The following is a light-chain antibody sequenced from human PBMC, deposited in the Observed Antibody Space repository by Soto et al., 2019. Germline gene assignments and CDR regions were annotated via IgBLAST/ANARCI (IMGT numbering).Light chain of an antibody. V-gene: IGKV3-20*01. Sequence: EIVLTQSPGTLSLSPGERATLSCRARQSISSNYLAWYQQRPGQAHRLLIFGASYRATGIPDRFSGSGSGTDFTLTISRLEPEDCAVYYCQQYSSSPPEFTFGPGTRVDSK. J-gene: IGKJ3*01. CDR3: QQYSSSPPEFT. CDR2: GAS. CDR1: QSISSNY.